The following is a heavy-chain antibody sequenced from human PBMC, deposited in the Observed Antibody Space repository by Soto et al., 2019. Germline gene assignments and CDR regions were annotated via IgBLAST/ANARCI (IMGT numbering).Heavy chain of an antibody. J-gene: IGHJ6*02. V-gene: IGHV1-69*01. CDR1: GGTFSSYA. CDR2: IIPISGTA. D-gene: IGHD2-2*01. Sequence: QVQLVQSGAEVKKPGSSVKVSCKASGGTFSSYAISWVRQAPGQGLEWMGGIIPISGTANYAQKFQGRVTITADESTSTAYMELSSLRSEDTAVYYCARSQCSSTSLELYYYYYSGMDVWGQGTTVTVSS. CDR3: ARSQCSSTSLELYYYYYSGMDV.